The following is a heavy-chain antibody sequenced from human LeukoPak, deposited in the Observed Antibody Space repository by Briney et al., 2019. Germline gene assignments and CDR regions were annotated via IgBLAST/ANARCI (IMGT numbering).Heavy chain of an antibody. J-gene: IGHJ4*02. V-gene: IGHV1-18*01. CDR3: ARSSYYDSSGSSLF. CDR1: GYTFTSYG. Sequence: ASVKVSCKASGYTFTSYGISWVRQAPGQGLEWMGWISAYNGNTNYAQKLQGRVTMTTDTSTSTAYMELRSLRSDDTAVYYCARSSYYDSSGSSLFWGQGTLVTVSS. CDR2: ISAYNGNT. D-gene: IGHD3-22*01.